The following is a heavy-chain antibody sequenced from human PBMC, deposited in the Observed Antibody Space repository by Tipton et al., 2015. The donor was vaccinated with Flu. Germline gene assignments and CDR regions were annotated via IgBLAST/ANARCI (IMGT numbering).Heavy chain of an antibody. Sequence: TLSLTCSVSGGSISTYYWNWVRQPPGKGLEWIGYISYSGSTRYNPSLKSRLTLSVDTSKNQTSLRLTSVTPADTALYYCARAYCGIDCSLGVNAFDVWGQGTMVTVSS. V-gene: IGHV4-59*01. J-gene: IGHJ3*01. CDR1: GGSISTYY. D-gene: IGHD2-21*02. CDR3: ARAYCGIDCSLGVNAFDV. CDR2: ISYSGST.